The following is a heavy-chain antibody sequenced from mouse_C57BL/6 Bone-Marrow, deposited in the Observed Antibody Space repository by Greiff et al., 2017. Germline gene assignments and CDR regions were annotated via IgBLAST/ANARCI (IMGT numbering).Heavy chain of an antibody. Sequence: QVQLQQSGAELARPGASVKLSCKASGYTFTSYGISWVKQRTGQGLEWIGEIYPRSGNTYYNEKLKGKATLPADKSSSTAYMELRSLTSEDSAVYFCARSRNDYDENYWGQGTTLTVSS. CDR2: IYPRSGNT. V-gene: IGHV1-81*01. J-gene: IGHJ2*01. CDR3: ARSRNDYDENY. D-gene: IGHD2-4*01. CDR1: GYTFTSYG.